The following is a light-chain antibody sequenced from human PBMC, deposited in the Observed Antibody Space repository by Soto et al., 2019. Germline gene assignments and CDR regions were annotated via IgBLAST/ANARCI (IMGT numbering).Light chain of an antibody. CDR3: QQSYSTPEFT. Sequence: DIQMTQSPSSLSASVGDRVTITCRASQSINSYLNWYQHKPGKDPKLLIYAASSLQSGVPSRFSGSGSGTDFTLTISSLQPEDFAIYYCQQSYSTPEFTFGPGTKVDIK. J-gene: IGKJ3*01. CDR1: QSINSY. V-gene: IGKV1-39*01. CDR2: AAS.